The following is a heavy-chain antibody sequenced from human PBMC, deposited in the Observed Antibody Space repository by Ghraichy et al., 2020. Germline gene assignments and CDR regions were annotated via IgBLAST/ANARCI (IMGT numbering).Heavy chain of an antibody. CDR3: ARGGGSSWYVDY. CDR2: INHSGSS. V-gene: IGHV4-34*01. D-gene: IGHD6-13*01. J-gene: IGHJ4*02. Sequence: LETLSLTCAVYGGSFSGYYWSWIRQPPGKGLEWIGEINHSGSSNYNPSLKSRVTISVDTSKNQFSLKLSSVTAADTAVYYCARGGGSSWYVDYWGQGTLVTVSS. CDR1: GGSFSGYY.